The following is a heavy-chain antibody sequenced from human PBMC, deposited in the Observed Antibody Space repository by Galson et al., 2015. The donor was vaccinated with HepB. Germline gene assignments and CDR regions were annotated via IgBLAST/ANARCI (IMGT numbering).Heavy chain of an antibody. CDR1: GFTFSSYW. CDR2: MKQDGSEK. CDR3: ARDTPQYYYDSSGYYFDY. Sequence: SLRLSCAASGFTFSSYWMSWVRQAQGKGLEWVANMKQDGSEKYYVDSVKGRFTISRDNAKNSLYLQMNSLRAEDTAVYYCARDTPQYYYDSSGYYFDYWGQGTLVTVSS. V-gene: IGHV3-7*03. D-gene: IGHD3-22*01. J-gene: IGHJ4*02.